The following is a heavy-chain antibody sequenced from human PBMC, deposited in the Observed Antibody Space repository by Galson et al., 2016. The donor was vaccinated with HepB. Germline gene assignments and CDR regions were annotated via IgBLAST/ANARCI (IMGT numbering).Heavy chain of an antibody. J-gene: IGHJ4*02. V-gene: IGHV1-69*01. Sequence: SVKVSCKASGGTTRNYPITWVRQAPGHGLDWMGGIIPALDKTNYAPRFQGRVSLTADEATNTVYMQLTGLRSEDTAVYYCATDFRTSGYLHYWGQGTLITVSS. CDR3: ATDFRTSGYLHY. CDR1: GGTTRNYP. CDR2: IIPALDKT. D-gene: IGHD3-22*01.